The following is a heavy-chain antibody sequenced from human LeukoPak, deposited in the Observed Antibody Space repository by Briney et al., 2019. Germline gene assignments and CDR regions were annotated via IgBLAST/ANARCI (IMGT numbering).Heavy chain of an antibody. CDR2: IIPIFGTA. V-gene: IGHV1-69*06. CDR1: GGTFSSYA. J-gene: IGHJ4*02. D-gene: IGHD3-10*01. Sequence: ASVKVSCKASGGTFSSYAISWVRQAPGQGLEWMGGIIPIFGTANYAQTFQGRVTIIADKSTSTAYMELSSLRSEDTAAYYCARDGYYGSGSYFDYWGQGTLVTVSS. CDR3: ARDGYYGSGSYFDY.